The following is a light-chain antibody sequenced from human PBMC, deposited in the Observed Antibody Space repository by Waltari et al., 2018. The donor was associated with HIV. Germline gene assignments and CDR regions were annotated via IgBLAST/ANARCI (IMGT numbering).Light chain of an antibody. Sequence: HSLLTQPPSVSGAPGQRVTISCTGSSSNIGAGYHVHWYQKYPGTAPKLLIFQNINRPSGVPDRFSGSKSVTSASLVITGLQAEDEADYYCQSYDRRLMWVFGGGTSLTV. CDR3: QSYDRRLMWV. CDR1: SSNIGAGYH. V-gene: IGLV1-40*01. CDR2: QNI. J-gene: IGLJ2*01.